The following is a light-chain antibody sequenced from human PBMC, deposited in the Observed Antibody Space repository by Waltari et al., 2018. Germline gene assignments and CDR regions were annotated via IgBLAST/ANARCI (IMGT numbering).Light chain of an antibody. V-gene: IGKV1-12*01. CDR3: QQAHTFPLT. Sequence: DTQMTQFPSAVPAFVGDRVTITCRASQAIGIWLAWYQQKPGKAPKLLIYQASTLQSGVPSRFSGSGSGTDFTLTISSLQPEDFATYYCQQAHTFPLTFGRGTKVEIK. CDR2: QAS. CDR1: QAIGIW. J-gene: IGKJ4*01.